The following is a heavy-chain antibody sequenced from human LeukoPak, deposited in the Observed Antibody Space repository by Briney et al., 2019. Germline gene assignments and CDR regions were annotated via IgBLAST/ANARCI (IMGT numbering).Heavy chain of an antibody. D-gene: IGHD3-22*01. V-gene: IGHV4-59*12. J-gene: IGHJ6*02. CDR1: GGSISSYY. Sequence: PSETLSLTCTVSGGSISSYYWSWIRQTPGKGLEWIGDIYYSGSTNYNPSLKSRVTISVDTSKNQFSLKLSSVTAADTAVYYCARVNYYDSSGYYGGYYYGMDVWGQGTTVTVSS. CDR3: ARVNYYDSSGYYGGYYYGMDV. CDR2: IYYSGST.